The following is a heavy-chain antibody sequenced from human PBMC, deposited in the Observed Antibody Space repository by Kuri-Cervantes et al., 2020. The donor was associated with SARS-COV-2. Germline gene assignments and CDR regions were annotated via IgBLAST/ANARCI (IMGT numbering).Heavy chain of an antibody. CDR3: ARAPIYCSSTSCYGAYGMDG. D-gene: IGHD2-2*01. J-gene: IGHJ6*02. CDR1: GFTFSSYW. Sequence: GESLKISCAASGFTFSSYWMSWVRQAPGKGLEWVANIKQDGSEKYYGDSVKGRFTISRDNAKNSLYLQMNSLRAGDTAVYYCARAPIYCSSTSCYGAYGMDGWGQGTTVTVSS. CDR2: IKQDGSEK. V-gene: IGHV3-7*05.